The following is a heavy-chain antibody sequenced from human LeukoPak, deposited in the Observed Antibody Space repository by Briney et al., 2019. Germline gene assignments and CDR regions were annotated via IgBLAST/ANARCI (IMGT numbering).Heavy chain of an antibody. CDR3: ARLYYYGSGSQPIGY. V-gene: IGHV4-39*01. Sequence: PSETLSLTCTVSGGSISSSSYYWGWIRQPPGKGLEWIGSIYYSGSTYYNPSLKSRVTISVDTSKNQFSLKLSSVTAADTAVYYCARLYYYGSGSQPIGYWGQGPLVTVSS. CDR2: IYYSGST. J-gene: IGHJ4*02. D-gene: IGHD3-10*01. CDR1: GGSISSSSYY.